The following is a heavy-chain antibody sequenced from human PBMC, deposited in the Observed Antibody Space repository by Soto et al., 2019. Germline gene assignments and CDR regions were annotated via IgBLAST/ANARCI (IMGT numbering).Heavy chain of an antibody. D-gene: IGHD5-12*01. Sequence: AVGSLRLSCAASGYTFNTYAMSWVRQAPGQGLEWVSAISGSGFSTYYADSVKGRFTISRDNSKNTLYLQMNSLRAEDTAVYYCARDSRRWLQAFYFDYWGQGTLVTVSS. CDR3: ARDSRRWLQAFYFDY. J-gene: IGHJ4*02. V-gene: IGHV3-23*01. CDR2: ISGSGFST. CDR1: GYTFNTYA.